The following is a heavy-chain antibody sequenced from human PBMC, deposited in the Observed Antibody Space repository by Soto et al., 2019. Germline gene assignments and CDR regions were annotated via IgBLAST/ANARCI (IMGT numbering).Heavy chain of an antibody. CDR3: ARIAVAGTYYYYYYGMDV. CDR2: INPSGGST. V-gene: IGHV1-46*01. Sequence: QVQLVQSGAEVKKPGASVKVSCKASGYTFTSYYMHWVRQAPGQGLEWMGIINPSGGSTSYAQKFQGRVTMTRDTSTSTVHMELSSLRSEDTAVYYCARIAVAGTYYYYYYGMDVWGQGTTVTVSS. CDR1: GYTFTSYY. J-gene: IGHJ6*02. D-gene: IGHD6-19*01.